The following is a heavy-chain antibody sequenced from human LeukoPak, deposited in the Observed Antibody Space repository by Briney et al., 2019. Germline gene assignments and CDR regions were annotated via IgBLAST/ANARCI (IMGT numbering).Heavy chain of an antibody. V-gene: IGHV3-15*01. J-gene: IGHJ4*02. D-gene: IGHD6-19*01. CDR2: IKSKTDGGTT. Sequence: TGGSLRLSCAASGFTFSNAWMSWVRQAPGKGLEWVGRIKSKTDGGTTDYAAPVKGRFTISRDDSKNTLYLQMNSLKTEDTAVYYCTTDTTLAVAGRYFDYWGQGTLVTVSS. CDR3: TTDTTLAVAGRYFDY. CDR1: GFTFSNAW.